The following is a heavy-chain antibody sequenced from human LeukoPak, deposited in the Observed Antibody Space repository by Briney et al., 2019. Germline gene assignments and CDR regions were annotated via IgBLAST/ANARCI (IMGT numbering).Heavy chain of an antibody. CDR2: INPNSGGT. D-gene: IGHD1-14*01. CDR1: GYTFTGYY. V-gene: IGHV1-2*06. Sequence: GASVKVSCKASGYTFTGYYMHWVRQAPGQGLEWMGRINPNSGGTNYAQKFQGRVTMTRDTSISTAYMELSRLRSDDTAVYYCARSSGRSPNRDYMDVWGKGTTVTISS. J-gene: IGHJ6*03. CDR3: ARSSGRSPNRDYMDV.